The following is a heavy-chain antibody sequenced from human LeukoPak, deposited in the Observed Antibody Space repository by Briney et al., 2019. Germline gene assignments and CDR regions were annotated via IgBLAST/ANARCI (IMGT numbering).Heavy chain of an antibody. CDR1: GVSISSYY. D-gene: IGHD3-10*01. CDR2: IYTSGST. J-gene: IGHJ4*02. V-gene: IGHV4-4*07. CDR3: ARARVPGSADY. Sequence: SETLSLTCTVSGVSISSYYWSWIRQSAGKGLEWIGRIYTSGSTYYNPSLKSRVSMSVDTSKNQFSLKLSSVTAADTAVYYCARARVPGSADYWGQGTLVTVSS.